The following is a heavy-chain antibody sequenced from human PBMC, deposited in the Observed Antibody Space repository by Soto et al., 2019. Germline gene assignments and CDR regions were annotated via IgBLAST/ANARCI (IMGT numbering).Heavy chain of an antibody. V-gene: IGHV1-18*01. CDR2: ISAYNGNT. CDR1: GYTFTSYG. D-gene: IGHD3-10*01. Sequence: ASVKVSCKASGYTFTSYGISWVRQAPGQGLEWMGWISAYNGNTNYAQKLQGRVTMTADTSTSTAYMELRSLRSDDTAVYYCASNPGGYYGSGSYDHYYYGMDVWGQGTTVTVSS. CDR3: ASNPGGYYGSGSYDHYYYGMDV. J-gene: IGHJ6*02.